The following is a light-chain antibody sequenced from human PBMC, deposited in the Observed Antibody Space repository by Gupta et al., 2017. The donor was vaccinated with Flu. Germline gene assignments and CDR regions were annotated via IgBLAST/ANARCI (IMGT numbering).Light chain of an antibody. V-gene: IGLV2-11*01. CDR3: CSYSVSYTV. Sequence: QSALAPPRSVSGSPGQSVTISCTAVGSAFAEYNYCSWYQQLPGKAPKLLIYDVTKRGSGVPLRFSGSKSGSTASLTISGLEGDDEADYYCCSYSVSYTVFGGGTTLTVL. J-gene: IGLJ2*01. CDR2: DVT. CDR1: GSAFAEYNY.